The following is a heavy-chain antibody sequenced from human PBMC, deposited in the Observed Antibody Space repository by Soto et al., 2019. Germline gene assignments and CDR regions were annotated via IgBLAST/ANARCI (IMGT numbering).Heavy chain of an antibody. D-gene: IGHD3-22*01. CDR3: AKVLYYYDSSGYYTGHYFDY. CDR2: ISGSGGST. V-gene: IGHV3-23*01. J-gene: IGHJ4*02. CDR1: WFTCISHA. Sequence: PVGSIRLPCTASWFTCISHAISWILQTPGKGLEWVSVISGSGGSTYYADSVKGRFTISRDNSKNTLYLQMNSLRAEDTAVYYCAKVLYYYDSSGYYTGHYFDYWGQGTLVTVSS.